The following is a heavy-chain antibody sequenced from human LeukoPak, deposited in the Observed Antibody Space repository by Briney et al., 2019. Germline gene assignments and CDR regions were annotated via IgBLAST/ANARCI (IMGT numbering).Heavy chain of an antibody. CDR2: SSAYNGNT. Sequence: ASVKVSRSASGSTFTSYGISWVRQAPAQGHEWMGWSSAYNGNTKEAQKLQGRGTMTTDTSTRTAYVELRSLRSDDTAVYYCTRGLYCSGGSCYTYGMDVWGEGSSVTVSS. V-gene: IGHV1-18*01. D-gene: IGHD2-15*01. CDR1: GSTFTSYG. CDR3: TRGLYCSGGSCYTYGMDV. J-gene: IGHJ6*01.